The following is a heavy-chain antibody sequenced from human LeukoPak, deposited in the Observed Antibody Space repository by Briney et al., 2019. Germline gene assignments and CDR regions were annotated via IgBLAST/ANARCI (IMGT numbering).Heavy chain of an antibody. V-gene: IGHV4-59*08. CDR2: IYYSGST. CDR1: GGSISSYY. Sequence: SETLSLTCTVSGGSISSYYWSWIRQPPGKGPEWIGYIYYSGSTNYNPSLKSRVTISVDTSKNQFSLKLSSVTAADTAVYYCASHKAATGYYYYGMDVWGQGTTVTVSS. J-gene: IGHJ6*02. CDR3: ASHKAATGYYYYGMDV. D-gene: IGHD2-15*01.